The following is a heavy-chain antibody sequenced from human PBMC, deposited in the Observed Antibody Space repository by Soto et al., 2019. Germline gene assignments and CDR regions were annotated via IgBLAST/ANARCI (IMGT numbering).Heavy chain of an antibody. J-gene: IGHJ6*03. Sequence: QVQLQESGPGLVRPSETLSLTCTVSGGSFSSYYWSWIRQSPGKGLAWIGYIDYSGSTDYNPSLRGRLAISIDTSKNHFSLRLNSMTAADTAVYYCAGRDCSGTNCYYLDYYYMDVWGKGTTVTVSS. V-gene: IGHV4-59*08. CDR1: GGSFSSYY. D-gene: IGHD2-2*01. CDR2: IDYSGST. CDR3: AGRDCSGTNCYYLDYYYMDV.